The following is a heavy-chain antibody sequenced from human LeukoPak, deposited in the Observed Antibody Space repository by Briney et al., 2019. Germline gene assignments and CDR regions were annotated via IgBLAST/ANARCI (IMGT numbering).Heavy chain of an antibody. D-gene: IGHD4-17*01. CDR1: GGSISSYY. J-gene: IGHJ4*02. CDR2: IYYSGST. CDR3: ARGRSGEVYFDY. Sequence: SETLSLTCTVSGGSISSYYWSWIRQPAGKGLEWIGSIYYSGSTYYNPSLKSRVTISVDTSKNQFSLKLSSVTAADTAVYYCARGRSGEVYFDYWGQGTLVTVSS. V-gene: IGHV4-4*07.